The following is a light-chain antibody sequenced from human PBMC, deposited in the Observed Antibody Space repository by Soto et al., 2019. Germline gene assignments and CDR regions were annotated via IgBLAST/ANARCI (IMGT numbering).Light chain of an antibody. Sequence: AIRMTQSPSSLSASTGDRVTITCRASQGISSYLAGYQQKPGKAHKLLIYASSTLQSGVPSRFSGSGSGTDFTLTISCLQSEDFATYYCQQYYSYPLTFGGGTKVAIK. CDR3: QQYYSYPLT. J-gene: IGKJ4*01. V-gene: IGKV1-8*01. CDR2: ASS. CDR1: QGISSY.